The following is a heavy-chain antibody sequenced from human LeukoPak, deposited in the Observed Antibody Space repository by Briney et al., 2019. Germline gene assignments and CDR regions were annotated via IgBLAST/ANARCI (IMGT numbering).Heavy chain of an antibody. V-gene: IGHV3-23*01. D-gene: IGHD6-19*01. Sequence: GGSLRLSCAASGFTFSSYATSWVRQAPGKGLEWVSAISGSGGSTYYADSVKGRFTISRDNSKNTLYLQMNSLRAEDTAVYYCAKGTIQPGWYGYYFDYWGQGTLVTVSS. CDR3: AKGTIQPGWYGYYFDY. CDR2: ISGSGGST. CDR1: GFTFSSYA. J-gene: IGHJ4*02.